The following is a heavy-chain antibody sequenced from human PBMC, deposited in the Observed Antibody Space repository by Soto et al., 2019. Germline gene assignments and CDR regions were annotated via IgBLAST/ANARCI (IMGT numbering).Heavy chain of an antibody. V-gene: IGHV4-34*01. J-gene: IGHJ5*02. CDR3: ARLVWSYGTWFDP. CDR1: GGSIGGYQ. Sequence: SETLSLTCAVSGGSIGGYQWNWIRQPPGKGLEWIGEINHSGSTNYNPSLKSRVTISVDTSKNQFSLRLSSVTAADTAVYYCARLVWSYGTWFDPWGQGTLVTVSS. D-gene: IGHD5-18*01. CDR2: INHSGST.